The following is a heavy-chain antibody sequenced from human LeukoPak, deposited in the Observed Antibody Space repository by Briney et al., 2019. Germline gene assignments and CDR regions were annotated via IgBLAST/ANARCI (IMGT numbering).Heavy chain of an antibody. J-gene: IGHJ4*02. CDR3: ARDIHPHEWLVLLL. Sequence: GGSLRLSCAASGFTFSTYWMTWVRQAPGKGLEWVANMKQDGSEKNYVDSVKGRFTISRDNDKNSLYLQMNSLRAEDTAVYYCARDIHPHEWLVLLLWGQGTLVTVSS. CDR1: GFTFSTYW. D-gene: IGHD6-19*01. CDR2: MKQDGSEK. V-gene: IGHV3-7*01.